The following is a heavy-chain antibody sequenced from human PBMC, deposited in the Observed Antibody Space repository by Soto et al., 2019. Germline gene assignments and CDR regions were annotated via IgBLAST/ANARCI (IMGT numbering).Heavy chain of an antibody. CDR1: GFTFSSYA. Sequence: GGSLRLSCAASGFTFSSYAMSWVRQAPGKGLEWVSAISGSGGSTYYANSVKGRFTISRDNSKKTLYLQMNSLRAEDTAVYYCAKDLTRSITIFGVVYYYGMDVWGQGTTVTVSS. J-gene: IGHJ6*02. CDR3: AKDLTRSITIFGVVYYYGMDV. CDR2: ISGSGGST. D-gene: IGHD3-3*01. V-gene: IGHV3-23*01.